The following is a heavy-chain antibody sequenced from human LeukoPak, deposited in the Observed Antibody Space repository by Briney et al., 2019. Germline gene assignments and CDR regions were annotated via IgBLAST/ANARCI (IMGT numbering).Heavy chain of an antibody. V-gene: IGHV3-23*01. CDR2: ISASGP. J-gene: IGHJ4*02. CDR1: GFTFSRLA. CDR3: AKDHESDGYPCLDH. Sequence: WGSLRLSCAASGFTFSRLAMTWVRQAPGKGLEWVSTISASGPYYADAVRGRFTISRDNSRNTLSLQMDSLRAEDTAVYYCAKDHESDGYPCLDHWGLGTLVTVSS. D-gene: IGHD3-22*01.